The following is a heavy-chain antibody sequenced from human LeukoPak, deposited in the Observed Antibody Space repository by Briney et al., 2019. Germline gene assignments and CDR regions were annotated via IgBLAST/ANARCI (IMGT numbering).Heavy chain of an antibody. CDR3: ARGLLADWLFNYYYYYMDV. CDR1: GYTFTSYD. D-gene: IGHD3/OR15-3a*01. CDR2: MNPNSGNT. V-gene: IGHV1-8*01. Sequence: ASVKVSCKASGYTFTSYDINWVRQATGQGLEWMGWMNPNSGNTGYAQKFQGRVTMTRNTSISTAYMELSSLRSEDTAVYYCARGLLADWLFNYYYYYMDVWGKGTTVTISS. J-gene: IGHJ6*03.